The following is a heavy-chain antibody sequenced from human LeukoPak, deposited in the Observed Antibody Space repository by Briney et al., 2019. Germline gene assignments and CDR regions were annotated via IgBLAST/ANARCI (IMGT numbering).Heavy chain of an antibody. CDR2: IYYSGST. CDR3: ARHPYESSASYYCDY. CDR1: GGSISSSSYY. D-gene: IGHD3-22*01. J-gene: IGHJ4*02. V-gene: IGHV4-39*01. Sequence: SETLSLTCTVSGGSISSSSYYWGWIRQPPGKGLEWIGSIYYSGSTYYNPSLKSRVTISVDTSKNQFSLKLSSVTAADTAVYYCARHPYESSASYYCDYWGQGTLVSVSS.